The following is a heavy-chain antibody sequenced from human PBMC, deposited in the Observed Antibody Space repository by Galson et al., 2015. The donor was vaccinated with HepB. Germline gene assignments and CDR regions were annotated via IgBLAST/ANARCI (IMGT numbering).Heavy chain of an antibody. CDR1: GFTFSSYT. V-gene: IGHV3-23*01. CDR2: IKGGGEI. D-gene: IGHD3-10*01. CDR3: AKTDSSYILRPLDS. J-gene: IGHJ3*02. Sequence: SLRLSCAASGFTFSSYTMTWVRQAPGKGLEWVSGIKGGGEIHHADSVKGRFTISRDNSKNTLYLQMNSLRAEDTAVYHCAKTDSSYILRPLDSWGPGTMVTVSS.